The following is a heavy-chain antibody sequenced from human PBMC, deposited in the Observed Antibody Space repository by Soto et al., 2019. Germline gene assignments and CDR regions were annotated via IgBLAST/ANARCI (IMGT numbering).Heavy chain of an antibody. J-gene: IGHJ4*02. V-gene: IGHV4-31*03. Sequence: QVQLQESGPGLVKPSQTLSLTCTVSGGSISSGGYYWSWIRQHPGKGLEWIGYIYYSGSTYYNPSLNSRVTISVDTSKNQFSLKLSSVTAADTAVYYCARNGDDYGDYFDHWGQGTLVTVSS. CDR1: GGSISSGGYY. CDR3: ARNGDDYGDYFDH. CDR2: IYYSGST. D-gene: IGHD4-17*01.